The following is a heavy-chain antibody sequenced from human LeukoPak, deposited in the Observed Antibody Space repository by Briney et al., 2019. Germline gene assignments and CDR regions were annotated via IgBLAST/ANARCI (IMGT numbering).Heavy chain of an antibody. D-gene: IGHD5-18*01. CDR1: GGSISSGGYS. Sequence: SETLSLTCAVSGGSISSGGYSWSWIRQPPGKGLEWIGYIYHSGSTYYNPSLKSRVTISVDRSKNQFSLKLSSVTAADTAVYYCARGDTAMVNVDYWGQGTLVTVSS. CDR2: IYHSGST. J-gene: IGHJ4*02. CDR3: ARGDTAMVNVDY. V-gene: IGHV4-30-2*01.